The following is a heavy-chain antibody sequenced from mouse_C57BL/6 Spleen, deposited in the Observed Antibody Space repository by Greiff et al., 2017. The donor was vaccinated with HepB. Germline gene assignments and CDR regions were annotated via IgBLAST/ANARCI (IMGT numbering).Heavy chain of an antibody. CDR3: ARDLTGTGYFDY. CDR2: ISYDGSN. J-gene: IGHJ2*01. Sequence: EVQRVESGPGLVKPSQSLSLTCSVTGYSITSGYYWNWIRQFPGNKLEWMGYISYDGSNNYNPSLKNRISITRDTSKNQFFLKLNSVTTEDTATYYCARDLTGTGYFDYWGQGTTLTVSS. D-gene: IGHD4-1*01. CDR1: GYSITSGYY. V-gene: IGHV3-6*01.